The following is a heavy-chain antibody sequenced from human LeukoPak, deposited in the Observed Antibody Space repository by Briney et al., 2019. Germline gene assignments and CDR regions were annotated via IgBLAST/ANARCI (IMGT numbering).Heavy chain of an antibody. CDR2: IYHSGST. Sequence: PSGTLSLTCAVSGGSISSSNWWSWVRQPPGKGLEWIGEIYHSGSTNYNPSLKSRVTISVDKSKNQFSLKLSSVTAADTAVYYCARGGRRYSYGHHFDYWGQGTLVTVSS. CDR3: ARGGRRYSYGHHFDY. V-gene: IGHV4-4*02. D-gene: IGHD5-18*01. J-gene: IGHJ4*02. CDR1: GGSISSSNW.